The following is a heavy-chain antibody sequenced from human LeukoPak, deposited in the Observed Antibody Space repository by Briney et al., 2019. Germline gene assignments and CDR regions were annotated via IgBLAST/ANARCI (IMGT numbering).Heavy chain of an antibody. D-gene: IGHD3-22*01. Sequence: GGSLRLSCAASGFTFSDYYMRWIRQAPGKGLEWVSYISSSGSTIYYADSVKGRFTISRDNAKNSLYLQMNSLRAEDTAVYYCASRDRQNYYDSSGYYYYFDYWGQGTLVTVSS. CDR2: ISSSGSTI. CDR1: GFTFSDYY. V-gene: IGHV3-11*01. CDR3: ASRDRQNYYDSSGYYYYFDY. J-gene: IGHJ4*02.